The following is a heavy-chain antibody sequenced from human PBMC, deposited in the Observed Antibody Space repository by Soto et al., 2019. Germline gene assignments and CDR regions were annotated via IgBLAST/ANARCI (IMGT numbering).Heavy chain of an antibody. CDR1: GGSISSGDYY. D-gene: IGHD3-10*01. CDR3: ARALRGSGSWGWFDP. V-gene: IGHV4-30-4*01. Sequence: QVQLQESGPGLVKTSQTLSLTCTVSGGSISSGDYYWSWIRQPPGKGLEWIGYIYYSGTTYYNPSLKRIVTISVDTSKNQFSLKLSSVTAADTAVYYCARALRGSGSWGWFDPWGQGTLVTVSS. J-gene: IGHJ5*02. CDR2: IYYSGTT.